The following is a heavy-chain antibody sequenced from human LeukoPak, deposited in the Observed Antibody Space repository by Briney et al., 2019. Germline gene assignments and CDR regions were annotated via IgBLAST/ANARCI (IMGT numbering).Heavy chain of an antibody. J-gene: IGHJ6*02. CDR2: INPNSGGT. V-gene: IGHV1-2*06. D-gene: IGHD3-16*01. CDR3: AILKQLGGYYYGMDV. Sequence: ASVKVSCKASGYTFTNSDINWVRQAPGQGLEWMGRINPNSGGTDYAQKFQGRVTMTRDTSISTAYMELSRLRSDDTAVYYCAILKQLGGYYYGMDVWGQGTTVTVSS. CDR1: GYTFTNSD.